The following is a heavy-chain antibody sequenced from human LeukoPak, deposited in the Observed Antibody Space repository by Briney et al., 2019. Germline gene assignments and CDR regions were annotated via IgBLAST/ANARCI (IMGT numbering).Heavy chain of an antibody. CDR2: IRYHGSDK. V-gene: IGHV3-30*02. CDR3: ARSPTSWYFDY. Sequence: GGSLRLSCAASGFTFSSHAMSWVRQAPGKGLEWVAFIRYHGSDKYYADSVKGRFTISRDNSKNTLYLQMNSLRPEDTSVYFCARSPTSWYFDYWGQGTLVTVSS. J-gene: IGHJ4*02. D-gene: IGHD2-2*01. CDR1: GFTFSSHA.